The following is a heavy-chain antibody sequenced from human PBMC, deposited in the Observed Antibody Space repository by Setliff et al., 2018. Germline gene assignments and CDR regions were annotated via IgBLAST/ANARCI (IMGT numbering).Heavy chain of an antibody. J-gene: IGHJ6*02. CDR1: GDSFNVYF. V-gene: IGHV3-7*01. CDR3: ARDGVSYAMDV. Sequence: PSETLSLTCAVYGDSFNVYFWSWIRQPPGKGLEWVANINQGGGEQFYVDSVRGRFTISRDNAKNSLYLQMNNLRAEDTALYSCARDGVSYAMDVWGHGTTVTVSS. CDR2: INQGGGEQ.